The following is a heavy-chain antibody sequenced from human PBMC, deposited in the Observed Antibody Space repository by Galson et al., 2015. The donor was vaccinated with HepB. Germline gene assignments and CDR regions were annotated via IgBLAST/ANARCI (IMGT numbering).Heavy chain of an antibody. D-gene: IGHD1-26*01. CDR2: IYYSGST. CDR3: ARRESIVGARFDY. CDR1: GGSISSSSYY. V-gene: IGHV4-39*01. J-gene: IGHJ4*02. Sequence: SETLSLTCTVSGGSISSSSYYWGWIRQPPGKGLEWIGSIYYSGSTYYNPSLKSRVTISVDTSKNQFSLKLSSVTAADTAVYYCARRESIVGARFDYWGQGTLVTVSS.